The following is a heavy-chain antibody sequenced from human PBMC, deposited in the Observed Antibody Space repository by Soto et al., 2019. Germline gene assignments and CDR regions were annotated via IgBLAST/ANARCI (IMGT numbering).Heavy chain of an antibody. CDR3: AWPHYDIPTGWLYSFDY. CDR2: ISSGNSYI. V-gene: IGHV3-21*01. CDR1: ELNFRNYS. J-gene: IGHJ4*02. D-gene: IGHD3-9*01. Sequence: GGSMRLSCAASELNFRNYSMNWVSKVTGKGLEWVSTISSGNSYIYYADSVKGRFTISSDNAKNSLFLQMDSLRAEDSAVYYCAWPHYDIPTGWLYSFDYWGQRTLVSVSS.